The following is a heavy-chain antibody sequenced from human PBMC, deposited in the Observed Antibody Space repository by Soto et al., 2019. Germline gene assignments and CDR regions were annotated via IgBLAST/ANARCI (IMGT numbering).Heavy chain of an antibody. Sequence: GGSLRLSCAAPGFTFSSYAMSWVRQAPGKGLEWVSAISGGGGSTYYADSVKGRFTISRDNSKNTLYLQMNSLRAEDTAVYYCAKNYPTARSSGYYFDYWGQGTLVTVSS. D-gene: IGHD3-22*01. CDR1: GFTFSSYA. J-gene: IGHJ4*02. CDR3: AKNYPTARSSGYYFDY. V-gene: IGHV3-23*01. CDR2: ISGGGGST.